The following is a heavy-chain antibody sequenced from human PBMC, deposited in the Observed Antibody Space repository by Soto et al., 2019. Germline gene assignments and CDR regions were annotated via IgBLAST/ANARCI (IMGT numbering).Heavy chain of an antibody. CDR1: GFTLSSYS. Sequence: EVQLVESGGGLVKPGGSLRLSCAASGFTLSSYSMNWVRHAPGKGLEWVSSISSSSSYIYYADSVKGRFTISRDNAKNSLYLQMNTLRAEDTAVYYCARVSGSSRMYYFDYWGQGTLVTVSS. CDR2: ISSSSSYI. V-gene: IGHV3-21*01. J-gene: IGHJ4*02. CDR3: ARVSGSSRMYYFDY. D-gene: IGHD6-19*01.